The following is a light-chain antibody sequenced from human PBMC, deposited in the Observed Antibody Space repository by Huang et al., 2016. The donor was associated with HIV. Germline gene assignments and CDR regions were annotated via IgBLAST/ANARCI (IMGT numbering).Light chain of an antibody. J-gene: IGKJ1*01. Sequence: EIVMTQSPATLSVSPGERVTLSCRASQSVTNNLAWYQLKPGQAPRLLIYGASTRSTGFPARFRGSVSGTEFTLTITSLQSEDFAVYYCQQYNNWPPWTFGQGTKVEIK. CDR3: QQYNNWPPWT. CDR2: GAS. V-gene: IGKV3-15*01. CDR1: QSVTNN.